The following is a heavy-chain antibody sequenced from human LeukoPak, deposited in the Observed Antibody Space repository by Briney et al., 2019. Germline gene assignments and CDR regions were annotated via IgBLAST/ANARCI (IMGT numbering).Heavy chain of an antibody. J-gene: IGHJ4*02. CDR1: GGSFSGYY. CDR3: ARGDYIWGSYRPDYFDY. V-gene: IGHV4-34*01. CDR2: INHSGST. D-gene: IGHD3-16*02. Sequence: PSETLSLTCAVYGGSFSGYYWSWIRQRPGKGLEWIGEINHSGSTNYNPSLKSRVTISVDTSKNQFSLKLSSVTAADTAVYYCARGDYIWGSYRPDYFDYWGQGTLVTVSS.